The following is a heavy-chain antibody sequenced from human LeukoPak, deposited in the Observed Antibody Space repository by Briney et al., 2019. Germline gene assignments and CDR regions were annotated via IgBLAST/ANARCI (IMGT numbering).Heavy chain of an antibody. J-gene: IGHJ4*02. CDR1: GGSISSSNYY. CDR2: INYSGST. V-gene: IGHV4-39*07. Sequence: SGTLSLTCTVSGGSISSSNYYWGWIRQPPGKGLEWIGSINYSGSTYYNPSLKSRVTISVDTSKNQFSLKLSSVTAADTAVYYCARRIARAGDYWGQGTLVTVSS. D-gene: IGHD6-13*01. CDR3: ARRIARAGDY.